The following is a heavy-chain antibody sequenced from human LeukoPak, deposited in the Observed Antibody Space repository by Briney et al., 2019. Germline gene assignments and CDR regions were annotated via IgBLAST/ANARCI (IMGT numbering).Heavy chain of an antibody. CDR1: GGSISSYY. V-gene: IGHV4-4*07. D-gene: IGHD2-15*01. CDR2: IYTSGST. J-gene: IGHJ4*02. Sequence: KPSETLSLTCTVSGGSISSYYWRWIWQPAGKGLEWIGRIYTSGSTNYNPSLKSRVTMSVDTSKNQFSLKLSSVTAADTAVYYCAREEDCSGGSCYVVYWGQGTLVTVSS. CDR3: AREEDCSGGSCYVVY.